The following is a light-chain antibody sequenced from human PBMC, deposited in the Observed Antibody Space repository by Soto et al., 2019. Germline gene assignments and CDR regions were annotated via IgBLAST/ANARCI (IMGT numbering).Light chain of an antibody. CDR1: QSISRY. V-gene: IGKV1-9*01. Sequence: IQMTQSPSSLSSSLGDRVTITCRAGQSISRYLNWYQQRPGKAPKLLIYAASTLQSGVPSRFSVSGSGTDFTLTISRLQTEDVATYYCQQLHSYPLTFCGGTKVDIK. CDR2: AAS. J-gene: IGKJ4*01. CDR3: QQLHSYPLT.